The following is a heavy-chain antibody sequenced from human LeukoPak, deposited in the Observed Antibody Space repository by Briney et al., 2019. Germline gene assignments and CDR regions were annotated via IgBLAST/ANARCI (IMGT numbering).Heavy chain of an antibody. D-gene: IGHD2-2*01. CDR2: ISGNNDNP. J-gene: IGHJ4*02. CDR1: GYTFSNFS. Sequence: GASVKVSCKTSGYTFSNFSINWVRQAPGQGLEWMAWISGNNDNPNYGQKFQGRFTVTTDSSTSTAYMELRNLRSDDTAVYYCARDGTSTDDYWGQGTLVTVSS. CDR3: ARDGTSTDDY. V-gene: IGHV1-18*01.